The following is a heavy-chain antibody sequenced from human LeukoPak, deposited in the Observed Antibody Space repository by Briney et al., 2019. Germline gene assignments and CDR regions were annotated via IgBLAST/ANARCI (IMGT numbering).Heavy chain of an antibody. Sequence: SETLSLTSTVSGGSISSYYWSWIRQPPGKGLEWIGYIYYSGSTNDTPSHRSRVTISVDTSNNQVSLKLGSGPAADTSVYYCARAGYDYGEYGPNWFDPWGQGTLVTVSS. CDR1: GGSISSYY. D-gene: IGHD4-17*01. CDR2: IYYSGST. CDR3: ARAGYDYGEYGPNWFDP. V-gene: IGHV4-59*08. J-gene: IGHJ5*02.